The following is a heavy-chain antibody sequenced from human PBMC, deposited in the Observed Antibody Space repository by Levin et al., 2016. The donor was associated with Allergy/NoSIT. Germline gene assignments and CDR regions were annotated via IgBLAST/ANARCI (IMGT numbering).Heavy chain of an antibody. Sequence: GESLKISCAASGFTFSSYAMSWVRQAPGKGLEWVSAISGSGGSTYYADSVKGRFTISRDNSKNTLYLQMNSLRAEDTAVYYCAKVEPMTPGAFDIWGQGTMVTVSS. V-gene: IGHV3-23*01. J-gene: IGHJ3*02. D-gene: IGHD1-14*01. CDR2: ISGSGGST. CDR1: GFTFSSYA. CDR3: AKVEPMTPGAFDI.